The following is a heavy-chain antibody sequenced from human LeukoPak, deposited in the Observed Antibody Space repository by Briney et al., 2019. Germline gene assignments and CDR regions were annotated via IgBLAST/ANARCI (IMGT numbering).Heavy chain of an antibody. V-gene: IGHV3-7*01. J-gene: IGHJ5*01. CDR3: ASWGAGGNS. D-gene: IGHD3-16*01. CDR1: GFTLSTYW. Sequence: GGSLRLSCEASGFTLSTYWMNWVRQVPGKGLDWVANINPDGSGKRYVDSVKGRFTIARDNADNSLSLQMNSLRAEDTAVYYCASWGAGGNSRRQGTLVTVSS. CDR2: INPDGSGK.